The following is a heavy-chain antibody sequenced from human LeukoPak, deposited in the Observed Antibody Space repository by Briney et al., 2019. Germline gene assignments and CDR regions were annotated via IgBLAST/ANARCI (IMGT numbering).Heavy chain of an antibody. J-gene: IGHJ4*02. D-gene: IGHD3-16*02. Sequence: PGGSLRLSCAASGFTFSSYSMNWVRQAPGKGLEWVSYISSSSSTIYYADSVKGRFTISRDNAKNSLYLQMNSLRAEDTAVYYCAREADYVWGSYRNDYWGQGTLVTVSS. CDR2: ISSSSSTI. CDR1: GFTFSSYS. V-gene: IGHV3-48*01. CDR3: AREADYVWGSYRNDY.